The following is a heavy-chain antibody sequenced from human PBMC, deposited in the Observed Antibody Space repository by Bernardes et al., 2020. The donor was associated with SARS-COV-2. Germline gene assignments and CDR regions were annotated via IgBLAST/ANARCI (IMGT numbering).Heavy chain of an antibody. J-gene: IGHJ4*02. CDR1: GFTFSNFW. V-gene: IGHV3-7*01. Sequence: GGSLRLSRAASGFTFSNFWMSWVRQAPGKGLEWVASIKFDGSETYYVDSVKGRFSISRDNAKNSLYLEMSSLRAEDTAVYYCARAFSYGTDYFDYWGQGTLVTVSA. D-gene: IGHD5-18*01. CDR2: IKFDGSET. CDR3: ARAFSYGTDYFDY.